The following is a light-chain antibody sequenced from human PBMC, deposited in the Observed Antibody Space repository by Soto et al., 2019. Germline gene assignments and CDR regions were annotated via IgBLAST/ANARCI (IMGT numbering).Light chain of an antibody. CDR1: QGINNY. Sequence: DIQMTQSPSSLSASVGDRVTITCRASQGINNYLAWYQQKPGKVPKLLIHAASTLQSGVPPRFSGSGSGTDFTLTVNSLQSEDIAVYYCQQYHNWPVTFGGGTKVDIK. V-gene: IGKV1-27*01. CDR3: QQYHNWPVT. CDR2: AAS. J-gene: IGKJ4*01.